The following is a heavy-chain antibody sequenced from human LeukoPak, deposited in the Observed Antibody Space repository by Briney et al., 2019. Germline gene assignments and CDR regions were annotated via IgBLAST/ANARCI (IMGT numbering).Heavy chain of an antibody. V-gene: IGHV1-8*01. CDR2: MNPNSGNT. CDR3: ATVGATAYYFDY. CDR1: GYTFTSYD. D-gene: IGHD1-26*01. J-gene: IGHJ4*02. Sequence: ASVKVSCKASGYTFTSYDFNWVRQATGQGLEWMGWMNPNSGNTGYAQKFQGRVTMTRNTSISTAYMELSSLRSEDTAVYYCATVGATAYYFDYWGQGTLVTVSS.